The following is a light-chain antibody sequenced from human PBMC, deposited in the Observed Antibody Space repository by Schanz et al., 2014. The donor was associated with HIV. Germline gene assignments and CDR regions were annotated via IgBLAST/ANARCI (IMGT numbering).Light chain of an antibody. V-gene: IGLV2-23*02. J-gene: IGLJ2*01. Sequence: SALTQPASVSGSPGQSITISCTGTSRDVGSYNLPSWYQQYPGKAPKLMIYEISKWPSGVSNRFSGSKSGNTASLTISGLQAEDEADYYCCSYTGSGTLVFGGGTQLTVL. CDR1: SRDVGSYNL. CDR3: CSYTGSGTLV. CDR2: EIS.